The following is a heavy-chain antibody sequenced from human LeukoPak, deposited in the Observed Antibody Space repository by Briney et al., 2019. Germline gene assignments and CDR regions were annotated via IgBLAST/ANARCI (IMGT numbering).Heavy chain of an antibody. D-gene: IGHD3-22*01. CDR1: GYTFTSYD. J-gene: IGHJ4*02. V-gene: IGHV1-8*01. CDR2: VSPNSANT. Sequence: GASVKVSCKASGYTFTSYDVNWARQATGQGLEWMGWVSPNSANTAYAQKFQGRVTMTRNTSISTAYMELSSLRSEDTAVYYCAIKLSSGGYWGQGTLVTVSS. CDR3: AIKLSSGGY.